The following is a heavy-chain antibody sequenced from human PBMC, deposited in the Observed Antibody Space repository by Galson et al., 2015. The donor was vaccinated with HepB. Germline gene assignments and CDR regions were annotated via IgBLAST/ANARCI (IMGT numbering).Heavy chain of an antibody. J-gene: IGHJ4*02. D-gene: IGHD6-13*01. CDR2: ISYDGNNK. V-gene: IGHV3-30*03. CDR3: ARDYFRGLTGYRSGWYAGY. Sequence: LRLSCAASGFIFSTYAMHWVRQAPGKGLEWVAVISYDGNNKYYADSVKGRFTISRDNSKNTLFLQMISLRSEDTAVYYCARDYFRGLTGYRSGWYAGYWGQGTLVTVSS. CDR1: GFIFSTYA.